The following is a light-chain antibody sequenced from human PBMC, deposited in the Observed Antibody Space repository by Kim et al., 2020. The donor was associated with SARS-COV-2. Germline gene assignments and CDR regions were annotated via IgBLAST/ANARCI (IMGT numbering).Light chain of an antibody. CDR3: QRYNSAPFT. Sequence: ASVGDRVTTTSRASQGISTYLAWYQQKPGKVPKLLIYGASTLQSVGPSRFSGSGSGAAFTLTISSLQPEDVATHYCQRYNSAPFTFGPGTKVDIK. CDR2: GAS. J-gene: IGKJ3*01. CDR1: QGISTY. V-gene: IGKV1-27*01.